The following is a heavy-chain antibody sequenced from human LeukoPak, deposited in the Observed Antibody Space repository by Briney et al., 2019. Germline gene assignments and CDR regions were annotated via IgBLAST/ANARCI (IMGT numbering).Heavy chain of an antibody. D-gene: IGHD3-22*01. CDR2: ISYDGSNK. J-gene: IGHJ4*02. V-gene: IGHV3-30-3*01. CDR3: ARDHELTMIAYIDY. Sequence: HPGGSLRLSCAASGFTFSSYAMHRVRQAPGKGLEWVAVISYDGSNKYYADSVKGRFTISRDNSKNTLYLQMNSLRAEDTAVYYCARDHELTMIAYIDYWGQGTLVTVSS. CDR1: GFTFSSYA.